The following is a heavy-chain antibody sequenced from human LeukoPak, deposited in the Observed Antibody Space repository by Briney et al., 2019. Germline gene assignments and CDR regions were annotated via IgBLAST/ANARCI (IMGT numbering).Heavy chain of an antibody. D-gene: IGHD1-26*01. V-gene: IGHV3-64*01. J-gene: IGHJ3*02. Sequence: PRGSLRLSCAASGFTFSNYAMHWVRQAPGKAPEYVSAITGNGGNTYYANSVKGRFTISRDNSKNTLYLQMGSLRAEDMAVYYCARVGSWDAFDIWGQGTMVTVSS. CDR1: GFTFSNYA. CDR2: ITGNGGNT. CDR3: ARVGSWDAFDI.